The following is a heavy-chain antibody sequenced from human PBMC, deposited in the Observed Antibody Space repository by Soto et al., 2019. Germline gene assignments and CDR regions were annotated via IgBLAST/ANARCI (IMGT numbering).Heavy chain of an antibody. Sequence: EVQLLESGGGLVQPGGSLRLSCAASGFTFSSYVMNWVRQAPGKGLEWVSSISGNGGSTHSADSVKGRFTISRDNSKKTVYLQMNSLRAEDTAAYYCAKDRESYSSGWSYYYGMDVWGQGTTVTVSS. CDR1: GFTFSSYV. V-gene: IGHV3-23*01. CDR2: ISGNGGST. D-gene: IGHD6-19*01. J-gene: IGHJ6*02. CDR3: AKDRESYSSGWSYYYGMDV.